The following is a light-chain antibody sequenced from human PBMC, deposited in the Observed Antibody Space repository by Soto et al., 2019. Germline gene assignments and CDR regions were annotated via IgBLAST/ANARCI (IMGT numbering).Light chain of an antibody. CDR1: QNVNSY. Sequence: EIVLTQSPATLSLSPGERATLSCRASQNVNSYLAWYQQKPGQAPRLLIYDASNTATGVPARFSGSGSGTDFTLTISSREPEDFAVYYCQQRRNWPLTFGGGTKVEIK. CDR3: QQRRNWPLT. V-gene: IGKV3-11*01. CDR2: DAS. J-gene: IGKJ4*01.